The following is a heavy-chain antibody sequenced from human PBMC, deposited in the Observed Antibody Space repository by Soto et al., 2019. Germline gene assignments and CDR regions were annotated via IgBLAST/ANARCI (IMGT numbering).Heavy chain of an antibody. CDR2: INQDGSVQ. CDR1: GFTFSTYW. V-gene: IGHV3-7*05. D-gene: IGHD2-21*01. Sequence: EVQLVESGGGLVQPGGSLRLSCAASGFTFSTYWMTWVRQAPGKGLEWVANINQDGSVQNYVDSVKGRFTISRDNAKNSLYLQMNSLRAEDAAVYYCARGLSPKYSTYWVDAFDFWGQGTMVTVSS. CDR3: ARGLSPKYSTYWVDAFDF. J-gene: IGHJ3*01.